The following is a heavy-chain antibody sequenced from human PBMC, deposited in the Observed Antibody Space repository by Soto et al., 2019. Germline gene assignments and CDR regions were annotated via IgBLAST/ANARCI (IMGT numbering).Heavy chain of an antibody. D-gene: IGHD3-10*01. CDR3: ATSGRITMVRGVTFYYYYMDV. CDR2: ISGSGGST. CDR1: GFTFSSYA. J-gene: IGHJ6*03. V-gene: IGHV3-23*01. Sequence: GGSLRLSCAASGFTFSSYAMSWVRQAPGKGLEWVSAISGSGGSTYYADSVKGRFTISRDNSTNTLYLQMNSLRAEDTAVSYCATSGRITMVRGVTFYYYYMDVWGKGTTVTVSS.